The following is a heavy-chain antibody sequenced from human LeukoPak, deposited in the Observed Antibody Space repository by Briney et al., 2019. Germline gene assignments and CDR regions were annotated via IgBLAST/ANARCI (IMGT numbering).Heavy chain of an antibody. Sequence: GASVKVSCKASGYTFTSYYVHWVRQAPGEGLEWMGIINPSGGSTSYAQKFQGRVTMTRDTSTSTAYMELRSLRSDDTAVYYCARTLVHDYGDYYGAYSYMDVWGKGTTVTVSS. D-gene: IGHD4-17*01. V-gene: IGHV1-46*01. J-gene: IGHJ6*03. CDR3: ARTLVHDYGDYYGAYSYMDV. CDR2: INPSGGST. CDR1: GYTFTSYY.